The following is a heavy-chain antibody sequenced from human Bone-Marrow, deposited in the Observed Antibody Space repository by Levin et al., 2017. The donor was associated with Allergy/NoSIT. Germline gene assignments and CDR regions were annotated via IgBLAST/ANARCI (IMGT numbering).Heavy chain of an antibody. D-gene: IGHD6-13*01. CDR2: IKSKTDGGTT. J-gene: IGHJ4*02. CDR1: GFTFSNAW. Sequence: SGGSLRLSCAASGFTFSNAWMSWVRQAPGKGLEWVGRIKSKTDGGTTDYAAPVKGRFTISRDDSKNTLYLQMNSLKTEDTAVYYCTTGYSSSSTLDYWGQGTLVTVSS. CDR3: TTGYSSSSTLDY. V-gene: IGHV3-15*01.